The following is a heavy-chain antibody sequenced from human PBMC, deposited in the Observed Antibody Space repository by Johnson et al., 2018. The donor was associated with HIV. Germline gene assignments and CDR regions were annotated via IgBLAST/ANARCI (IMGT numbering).Heavy chain of an antibody. CDR2: VNNDGGDT. Sequence: VQLVESGGGLVQPGGSLRLSCAVSGFTFTNYWMHWVRQAPGKGLVWVSRVNNDGGDTIYADSVKGRFTISRDNAKNTLYLQMNSLRAEDTAVYYCARDAGVDDAFDIWGQGTMVTVSS. V-gene: IGHV3-74*01. CDR1: GFTFTNYW. J-gene: IGHJ3*02. D-gene: IGHD3-3*01. CDR3: ARDAGVDDAFDI.